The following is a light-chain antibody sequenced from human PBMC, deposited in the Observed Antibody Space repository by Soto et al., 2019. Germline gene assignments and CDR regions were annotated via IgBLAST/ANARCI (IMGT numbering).Light chain of an antibody. CDR3: SSYTNVI. V-gene: IGLV2-14*01. CDR1: SSDVGGYNY. J-gene: IGLJ2*01. Sequence: QSVLTQPASVSGSPGQSITLSCTGVSSDVGGYNYVSWYQHHPGKAPKLIIYDVSNRPSGVSNRFSGSKSGNTASLTIAGLQAEDEAEYYCSSYTNVIFGGGTKLTVL. CDR2: DVS.